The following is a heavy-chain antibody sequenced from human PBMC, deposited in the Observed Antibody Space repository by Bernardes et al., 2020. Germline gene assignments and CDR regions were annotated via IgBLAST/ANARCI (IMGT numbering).Heavy chain of an antibody. CDR1: GYTFSHYG. V-gene: IGHV1-18*01. CDR2: ISGSNGNT. CDR3: AREEDYYYGMDV. J-gene: IGHJ6*04. Sequence: ASMKVSCKASGYTFSHYGISWVRQAPGQGLEWLGWISGSNGNTNYAQKVQGRVTMTTDTSTSTAYMDLRSLRSDDTAVYYCAREEDYYYGMDVWGKGTTVTVSS.